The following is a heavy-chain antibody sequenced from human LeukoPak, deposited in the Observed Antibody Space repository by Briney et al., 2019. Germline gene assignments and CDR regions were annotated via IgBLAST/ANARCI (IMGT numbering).Heavy chain of an antibody. Sequence: SETLSLTCDVYGGSFRGYYWSWIRQPPGKGLEWIGYIYYSGSTNYNPSLKSRVTISVDTSKNQFSLKLSSVTAADTAVYYCARVSITMVRGVIVDYYYYMDVWGKGTTVTISS. V-gene: IGHV4-59*01. D-gene: IGHD3-10*01. J-gene: IGHJ6*03. CDR3: ARVSITMVRGVIVDYYYYMDV. CDR2: IYYSGST. CDR1: GGSFRGYY.